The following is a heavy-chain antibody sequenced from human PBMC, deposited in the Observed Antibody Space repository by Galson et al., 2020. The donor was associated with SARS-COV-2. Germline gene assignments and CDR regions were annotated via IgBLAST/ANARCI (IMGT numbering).Heavy chain of an antibody. CDR2: IGTAGDT. Sequence: GESLKISYAASGFTFSSYDMHWVRQATGKGLEWVSAIGTAGDTYYPGSVKGRFTISRENAKNSLYLQMNSLRAGDTAVYYCAREGIFQAMDVWGKGTTVTVSS. D-gene: IGHD3-3*01. V-gene: IGHV3-13*01. CDR1: GFTFSSYD. CDR3: AREGIFQAMDV. J-gene: IGHJ6*03.